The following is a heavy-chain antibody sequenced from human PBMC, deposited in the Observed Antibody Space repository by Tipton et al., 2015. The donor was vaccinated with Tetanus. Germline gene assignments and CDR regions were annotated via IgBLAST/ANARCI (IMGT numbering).Heavy chain of an antibody. CDR2: ISGSGGST. J-gene: IGHJ5*02. CDR1: GFTFSSYA. D-gene: IGHD2-21*02. CDR3: AKDECGGDCPNWCDP. Sequence: SLRLSCAASGFTFSSYAMSWVRQAPGKGLGWVSAISGSGGSTYYADSVKGRFTISRDNSKNTLYLQMNSLRAEDTAVYYCAKDECGGDCPNWCDPWGQGTLVTVSS. V-gene: IGHV3-23*01.